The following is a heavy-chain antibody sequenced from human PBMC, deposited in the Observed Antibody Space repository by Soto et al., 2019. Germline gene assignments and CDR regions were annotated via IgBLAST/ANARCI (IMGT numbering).Heavy chain of an antibody. J-gene: IGHJ4*02. CDR1: GFTFSDYA. V-gene: IGHV3-23*01. D-gene: IGHD5-12*01. Sequence: GGSLRLSCAASGFTFSDYAMSWVRQGPGKGLGWVSTISGSGGRTFYADSVKGRFTISRDNSKNTLSLQMNSLRAEDTAVYYCAKRAQIYDPGYYFDFWGQGTPVTVSS. CDR2: ISGSGGRT. CDR3: AKRAQIYDPGYYFDF.